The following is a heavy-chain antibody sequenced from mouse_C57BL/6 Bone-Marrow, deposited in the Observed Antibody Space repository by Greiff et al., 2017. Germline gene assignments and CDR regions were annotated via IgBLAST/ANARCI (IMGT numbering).Heavy chain of an antibody. CDR3: ARLNNPYFDY. V-gene: IGHV5-9*01. D-gene: IGHD1-3*01. J-gene: IGHJ2*01. CDR1: GFTFSSYT. Sequence: EVQGVQSGGGLVKPGGSLKLSCAASGFTFSSYTMSWVRQTPEQRLEWVATISGGGGNTYYPDSVKGRFTISGDNAKNTLYLQMSSLRSEDTALYYCARLNNPYFDYWGRGTTLTVSS. CDR2: ISGGGGNT.